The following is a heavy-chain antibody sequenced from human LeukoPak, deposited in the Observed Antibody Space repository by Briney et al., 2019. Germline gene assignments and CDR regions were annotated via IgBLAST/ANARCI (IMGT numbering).Heavy chain of an antibody. CDR1: GLIFSSYW. Sequence: SGGSLRLSCAASGLIFSSYWMSWVRQAPGKGLEWVANIKSDGSEKYYVDSVKGRFTISGDNAKNSLYLQMNSLRAEDTAVYYCARGLNWFDPWGQGTLVTVSS. CDR3: ARGLNWFDP. V-gene: IGHV3-7*01. CDR2: IKSDGSEK. D-gene: IGHD2-21*01. J-gene: IGHJ5*02.